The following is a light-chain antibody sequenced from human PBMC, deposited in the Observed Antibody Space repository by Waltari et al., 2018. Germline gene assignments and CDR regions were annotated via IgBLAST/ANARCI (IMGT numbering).Light chain of an antibody. CDR2: DAS. V-gene: IGKV3-11*01. CDR1: QSVSSY. Sequence: EIVLTQSPATLSLSPGARATLSCRASQSVSSYLAWYQQKPGQAPRLLIYDASNRATGIPARFSGSGSGTDFTLTISSLQAEDVAVYYCQQYYSTPRTFGQGTKVEIK. J-gene: IGKJ1*01. CDR3: QQYYSTPRT.